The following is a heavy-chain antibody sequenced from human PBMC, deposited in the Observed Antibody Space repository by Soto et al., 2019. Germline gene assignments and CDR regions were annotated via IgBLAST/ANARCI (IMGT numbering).Heavy chain of an antibody. CDR1: GDSITSNSYF. V-gene: IGHV4-39*01. D-gene: IGHD3-9*01. CDR2: IYYSGSP. CDR3: ARHVAVDHCDY. J-gene: IGHJ4*02. Sequence: QLQLQESGPGLVKPSETLSLPCTVSGDSITSNSYFWAWIRQPPGQGLEWIGSIYYSGSPYPNPARKSRVTISVDRANNQFSRKLTAVTAADTAVEYCARHVAVDHCDYWGQGAPVTVSA.